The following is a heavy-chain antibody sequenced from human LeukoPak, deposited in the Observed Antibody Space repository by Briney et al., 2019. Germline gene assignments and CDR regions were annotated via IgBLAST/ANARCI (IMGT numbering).Heavy chain of an antibody. CDR1: GFTVSNNY. D-gene: IGHD6-19*01. CDR2: IYSGGST. Sequence: GGSLRLSCAASGFTVSNNYMSWVRQAPGKGLEWVSVIYSGGSTYYADSVKGRFIISRDNSKNTLYLQMNSLRAEDTAVYYCARDGAVDNGMDVWGQGTTVTVSS. J-gene: IGHJ6*02. V-gene: IGHV3-66*01. CDR3: ARDGAVDNGMDV.